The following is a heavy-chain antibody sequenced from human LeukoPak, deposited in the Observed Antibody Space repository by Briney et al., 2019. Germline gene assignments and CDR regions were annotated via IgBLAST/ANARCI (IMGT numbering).Heavy chain of an antibody. Sequence: GASVKVSCRASGYTFTSYYMHWVRQAPGQGLEWMGIINPSGGSTSYAQKFQGRVTITADESTSTAYMELSSLRSEDTAVYYCARRLDYGDYALDPWGQGTLVTVSS. CDR3: ARRLDYGDYALDP. CDR2: INPSGGST. V-gene: IGHV1-46*01. J-gene: IGHJ5*02. CDR1: GYTFTSYY. D-gene: IGHD4-17*01.